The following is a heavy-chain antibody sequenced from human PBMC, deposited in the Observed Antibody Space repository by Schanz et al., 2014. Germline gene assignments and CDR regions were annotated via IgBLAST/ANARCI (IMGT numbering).Heavy chain of an antibody. Sequence: VQLVESGGGVVQPGGSLRLSCAASGFTFDDYGMHWVRQVPGKGLEWVSYISSSSSTIYYADSVKGRFTISRDNAKNSLSLQMDRLRDEDTAVYYCARTTNPFNFDSWPYLDYWGQGTLVTVSS. D-gene: IGHD3-9*01. CDR3: ARTTNPFNFDSWPYLDY. CDR2: ISSSSSTI. J-gene: IGHJ4*02. V-gene: IGHV3-48*02. CDR1: GFTFDDYG.